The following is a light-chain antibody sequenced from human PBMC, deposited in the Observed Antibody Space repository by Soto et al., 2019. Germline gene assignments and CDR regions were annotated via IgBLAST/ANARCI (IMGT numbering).Light chain of an antibody. CDR1: SSNIGSNT. Sequence: QSVLTQPPSASGTPGQRVTISCSGISSNIGSNTVNWYQQLPGTAPELIIYEVSDRPSGVSNRFSGSKSGNTASLTISGLQSEDEADYSCNSYTTSSTHVFASGTKLTVL. J-gene: IGLJ1*01. CDR3: NSYTTSSTHV. CDR2: EVS. V-gene: IGLV1-44*01.